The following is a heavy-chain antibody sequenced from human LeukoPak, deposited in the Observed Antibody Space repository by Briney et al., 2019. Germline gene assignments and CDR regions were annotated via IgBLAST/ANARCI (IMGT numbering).Heavy chain of an antibody. J-gene: IGHJ4*02. V-gene: IGHV1-2*02. Sequence: ASVKVSCTASGYNFAVYYIQWLRQTPGQGPEWMGWVNPQNGDTKVVEKFGGRVTMASDTSINTVFLELNSLTPNDTGVYYCAIRRDSGATPVIFSHWGPGTQVTVSS. CDR1: GYNFAVYY. CDR3: AIRRDSGATPVIFSH. CDR2: VNPQNGDT. D-gene: IGHD4-17*01.